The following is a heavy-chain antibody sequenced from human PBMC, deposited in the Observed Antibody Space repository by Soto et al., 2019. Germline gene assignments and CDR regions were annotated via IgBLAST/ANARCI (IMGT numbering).Heavy chain of an antibody. V-gene: IGHV5-51*01. J-gene: IGHJ6*02. D-gene: IGHD3-9*01. Sequence: GESLKISCKGSGYSFTSYWIGWVRQMPGKGLEWMRIIYPGDSDTRYSPSFQGQVTISADKSISTAYLQWSSLKASDTAMYYCARQLDYDILTGYYTDYYCGMDVWGQGTTVTVSS. CDR2: IYPGDSDT. CDR1: GYSFTSYW. CDR3: ARQLDYDILTGYYTDYYCGMDV.